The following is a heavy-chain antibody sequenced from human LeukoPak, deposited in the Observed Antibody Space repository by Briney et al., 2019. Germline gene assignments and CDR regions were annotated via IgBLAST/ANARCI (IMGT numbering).Heavy chain of an antibody. CDR2: VYYTGST. J-gene: IGHJ6*03. CDR1: GGSISSYY. V-gene: IGHV4-59*01. CDR3: ARGGLYCSSTSCYRYYYYMDV. Sequence: PSETLSLTCTVSGGSISSYYWSWIRQPPGKGLEWIGYVYYTGSTNYNPSLKSRVTISVDTSKNQFSPRLSSVTAADTAVYYCARGGLYCSSTSCYRYYYYMDVWGKGTTVTVSS. D-gene: IGHD2-2*02.